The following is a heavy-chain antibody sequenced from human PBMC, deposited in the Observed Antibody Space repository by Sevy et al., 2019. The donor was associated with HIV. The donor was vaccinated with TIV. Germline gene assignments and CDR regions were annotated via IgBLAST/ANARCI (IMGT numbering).Heavy chain of an antibody. CDR2: IKQHGSEK. J-gene: IGHJ6*02. CDR1: GFTFNSYW. V-gene: IGHV3-7*01. D-gene: IGHD5-12*01. Sequence: GESLKISCAASGFTFNSYWMSWVRQAPGKGLGWVAHIKQHGSEKYYVDSVKGRFTISSDNSQNSLFLQMNTLRAEDTAVYYCAREGSPYDTYYYYYGMDVWGQRTTVTVSS. CDR3: AREGSPYDTYYYYYGMDV.